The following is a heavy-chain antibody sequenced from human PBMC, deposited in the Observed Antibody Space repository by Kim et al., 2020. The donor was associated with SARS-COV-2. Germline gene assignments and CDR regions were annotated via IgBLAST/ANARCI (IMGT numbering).Heavy chain of an antibody. CDR3: AKQRTIFGVVARRFFDS. V-gene: IGHV3-30*18. J-gene: IGHJ4*03. CDR2: TSYNGGSQ. CDR1: GFNFNNYA. D-gene: IGHD3-3*01. Sequence: RGSLRLSCVASGFNFNNYAMHWVRQAPGMGLEWVAATSYNGGSQYYADSVKGRFIISRDNYKNTLHLEMNNLKKEDTAVYYCAKQRTIFGVVARRFFDS.